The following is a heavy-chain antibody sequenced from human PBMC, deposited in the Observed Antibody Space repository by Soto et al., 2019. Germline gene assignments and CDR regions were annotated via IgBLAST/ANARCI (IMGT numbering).Heavy chain of an antibody. D-gene: IGHD3-9*01. Sequence: GGSLRLSCAASGFTFSSYSMNWVRQAPGKGLEWVSSISSSSSYIYYADSVKGRFTISRDNAKNSLYLQMNSLRAEDTAVYYCARESLDILTGYYNFDYWGQGTLVTVSS. V-gene: IGHV3-21*01. CDR1: GFTFSSYS. CDR2: ISSSSSYI. CDR3: ARESLDILTGYYNFDY. J-gene: IGHJ4*02.